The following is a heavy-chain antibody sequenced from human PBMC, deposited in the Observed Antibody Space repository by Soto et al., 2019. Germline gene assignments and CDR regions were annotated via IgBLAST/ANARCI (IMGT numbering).Heavy chain of an antibody. V-gene: IGHV1-69*13. CDR1: GGTFSSYA. CDR3: AKSSYYYYYGMDG. D-gene: IGHD6-6*01. J-gene: IGHJ6*02. CDR2: IIPIFGTA. Sequence: SVKVSCKASGGTFSSYAISWVRQAPGQGLEWMGGIIPIFGTANYAQKFQGRVTITADESTSTAYMELSSLRSEDTAVYYCAKSSYYYYYGMDGWGQGTTVTVSS.